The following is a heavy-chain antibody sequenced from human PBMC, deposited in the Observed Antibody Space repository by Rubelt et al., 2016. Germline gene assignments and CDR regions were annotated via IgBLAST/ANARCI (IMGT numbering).Heavy chain of an antibody. CDR1: GGTFSSYG. CDR3: ARDLPPFRRYNWNFPLDY. D-gene: IGHD1-7*01. V-gene: IGHV1-18*01. Sequence: QIQLVQSGAEVKKPGSSVKVSCKASGGTFSSYGISWVRQAPGQGLEWMGWISAYNGNPNYAQKLQGRVTMTTDTSTSTAYMELRSLRSDDTAVYYCARDLPPFRRYNWNFPLDYWGQGTLVTVSS. CDR2: ISAYNGNP. J-gene: IGHJ4*02.